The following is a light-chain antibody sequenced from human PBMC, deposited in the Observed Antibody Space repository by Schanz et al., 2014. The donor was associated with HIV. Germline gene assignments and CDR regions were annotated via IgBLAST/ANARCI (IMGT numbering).Light chain of an antibody. Sequence: IVMTQSPAALSVSPGERATLSCRASRSVSSSLAWYQQKPGQAPRLLIYGASSRATGIPDRFSGSGSGTDFILSISRLEPEDFAVYYCQQYGSSRRTFGQGTKVEIK. CDR2: GAS. CDR1: RSVSSS. CDR3: QQYGSSRRT. V-gene: IGKV3-20*01. J-gene: IGKJ1*01.